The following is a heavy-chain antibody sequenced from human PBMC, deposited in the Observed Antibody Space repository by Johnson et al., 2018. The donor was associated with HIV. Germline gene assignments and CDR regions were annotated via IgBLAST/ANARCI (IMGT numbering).Heavy chain of an antibody. V-gene: IGHV3-7*01. D-gene: IGHD6-13*01. CDR1: GFTFNKYW. CDR2: IKQDGSER. CDR3: ARDQEAAAGQDDAFDI. Sequence: VQLVESGGGLVQPGGSLRLSCAASGFTFNKYWMSWVRQAPGKGLEWVANIKQDGSERYYVDSVKGRFTISKDNAKNSLYLQMNSLRAEDTAVYYCARDQEAAAGQDDAFDIWGQGTMVTVSS. J-gene: IGHJ3*02.